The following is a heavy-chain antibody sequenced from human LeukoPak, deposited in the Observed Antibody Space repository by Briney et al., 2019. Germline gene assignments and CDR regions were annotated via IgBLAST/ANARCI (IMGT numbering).Heavy chain of an antibody. V-gene: IGHV5-51*01. CDR2: IYPGDSDT. CDR3: ARRFGTAAGYYFDY. Sequence: GAYLQISSKGSGYIFTNYWFGWVRQLPGKGLEGLGIIYPGDSDTSYSPSFQGQVTISAAKSISTTYLQWSSLKASDTAMYYCARRFGTAAGYYFDYWGQGTLVTVSS. J-gene: IGHJ4*02. D-gene: IGHD6-13*01. CDR1: GYIFTNYW.